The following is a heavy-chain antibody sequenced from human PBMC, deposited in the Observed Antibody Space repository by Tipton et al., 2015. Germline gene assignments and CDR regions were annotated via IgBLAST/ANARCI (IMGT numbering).Heavy chain of an antibody. CDR3: ARDRGLPDY. J-gene: IGHJ4*02. CDR2: FNGYNGHT. CDR1: GYTFTSYS. V-gene: IGHV1-18*01. D-gene: IGHD3-10*01. Sequence: QLVQSGAEVRKPGASVKISCKASGYTFTSYSISWVRQAPGQGLEWMGWFNGYNGHTKYAPKLQGRVTMTTDTSTTTAYMELRSLTSDDTAVYYCARDRGLPDYWGQGTMVTVSS.